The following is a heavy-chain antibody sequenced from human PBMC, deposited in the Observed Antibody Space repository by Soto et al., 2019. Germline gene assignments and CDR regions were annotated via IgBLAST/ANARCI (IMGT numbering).Heavy chain of an antibody. V-gene: IGHV3-30*18. D-gene: IGHD3-22*01. J-gene: IGHJ4*02. CDR3: AKERGTIVVEPLDY. CDR1: GFTFSRHG. Sequence: GGSLRLSRAASGFTFSRHGMHWVRQAPGKGLEWVAVISYDGSNKYYEDSVKGRFTISRDNSKNTLYLQMNSLRPEDTAVYYCAKERGTIVVEPLDYWGQGTLVTVSS. CDR2: ISYDGSNK.